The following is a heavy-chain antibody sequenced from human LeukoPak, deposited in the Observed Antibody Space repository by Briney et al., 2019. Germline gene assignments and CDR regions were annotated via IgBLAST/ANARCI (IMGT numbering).Heavy chain of an antibody. CDR2: IYHSGST. D-gene: IGHD3-10*01. CDR3: ARDRARHFDY. CDR1: GYSISSGYY. Sequence: PSETLSLTCTVSGYSISSGYYWGWIRQPPGKGLEWIGSIYHSGSTYYNPSLKSRVTISVDTSKNQFSLKLSSVTAADTAVYYCARDRARHFDYWGQGTLVTVSS. V-gene: IGHV4-38-2*02. J-gene: IGHJ4*02.